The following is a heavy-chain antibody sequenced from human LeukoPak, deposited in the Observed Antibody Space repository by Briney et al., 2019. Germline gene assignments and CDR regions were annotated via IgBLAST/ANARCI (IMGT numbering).Heavy chain of an antibody. Sequence: PSQTLSLTCTVSGGSISSGGYYWSWIRQPPGKGLEWIGYIYHSGSTYYNPSLKSRVTISVDRSKNLFSLKLSSVTAADTAVYYCARLTISGWNEDYWGQGTLVTVSS. CDR1: GGSISSGGYY. V-gene: IGHV4-30-2*01. J-gene: IGHJ4*02. CDR2: IYHSGST. D-gene: IGHD6-19*01. CDR3: ARLTISGWNEDY.